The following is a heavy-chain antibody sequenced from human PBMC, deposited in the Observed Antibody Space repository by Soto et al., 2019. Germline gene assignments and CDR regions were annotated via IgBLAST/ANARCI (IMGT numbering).Heavy chain of an antibody. Sequence: SSVKVSCKASGYTFTCYYMHWGRHAPGQGLEWMGLINPNSGGTNYAQKFQGRVTMTRDTSISTAYMELSRLRSDDTAVYYCARGMLQGGMDGWGKETTVTVSS. CDR1: GYTFTCYY. CDR3: ARGMLQGGMDG. J-gene: IGHJ6*04. D-gene: IGHD2-8*01. V-gene: IGHV1-2*02. CDR2: INPNSGGT.